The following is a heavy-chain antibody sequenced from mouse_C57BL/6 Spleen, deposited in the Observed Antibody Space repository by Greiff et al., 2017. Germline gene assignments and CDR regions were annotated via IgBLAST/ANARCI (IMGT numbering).Heavy chain of an antibody. Sequence: EVQLVESGGGLVKPGGSLKLSCAASGFPFSDYGMHWVRQAPEKGLEWVAYISSGSSTIYYADTVKGRFTISRDNAKNTLFLQMTSLRSEDTAMYYCGRHGSMSWFAYWGQRTLGTVSA. J-gene: IGHJ3*01. CDR3: GRHGSMSWFAY. CDR2: ISSGSSTI. CDR1: GFPFSDYG. D-gene: IGHD1-1*01. V-gene: IGHV5-17*01.